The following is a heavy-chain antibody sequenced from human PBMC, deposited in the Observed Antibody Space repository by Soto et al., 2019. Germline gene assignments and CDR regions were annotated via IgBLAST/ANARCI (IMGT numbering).Heavy chain of an antibody. CDR2: IYYSGST. CDR1: GGSISSGGYY. Sequence: SETLSLTCTVSGGSISSGGYYWSWIRQHPGKGLEWIGYIYYSGSTYYNPSLKSRVTISVDTSKNQFSLKLSSVTAADTAVYYCARAFLGYCSGGSCYPAYNWFDPWGQGTLVTVSS. V-gene: IGHV4-31*03. CDR3: ARAFLGYCSGGSCYPAYNWFDP. J-gene: IGHJ5*02. D-gene: IGHD2-15*01.